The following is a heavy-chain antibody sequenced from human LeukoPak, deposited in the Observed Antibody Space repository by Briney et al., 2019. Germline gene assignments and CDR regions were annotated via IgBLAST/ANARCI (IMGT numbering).Heavy chain of an antibody. D-gene: IGHD3/OR15-3a*01. CDR2: INHSGST. J-gene: IGHJ4*02. CDR3: ARGRVGLPGY. CDR1: GGSFSGYY. V-gene: IGHV4-34*01. Sequence: SETLSLTCAVSGGSFSGYYWTWIRQPPGKGLEWIGEINHSGSTNYNPSLKSRVTISVDTSKNQFSLKLSSVTAADTAVYYCARGRVGLPGYWGQGTLVTVSS.